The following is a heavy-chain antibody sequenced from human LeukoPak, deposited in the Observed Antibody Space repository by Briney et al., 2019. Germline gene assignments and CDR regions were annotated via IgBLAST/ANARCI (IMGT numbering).Heavy chain of an antibody. J-gene: IGHJ5*02. Sequence: GGSLRLSCAASGFTFSTYWMSWVRQAPGKGLEGVANIKEDGSEKNYADSVKGRFTISRDNAKNTLYLQMNSLRADDTAVYYCATYSSDFGRLDPWGQGTQVTVSS. CDR3: ATYSSDFGRLDP. CDR1: GFTFSTYW. V-gene: IGHV3-7*01. CDR2: IKEDGSEK. D-gene: IGHD3-22*01.